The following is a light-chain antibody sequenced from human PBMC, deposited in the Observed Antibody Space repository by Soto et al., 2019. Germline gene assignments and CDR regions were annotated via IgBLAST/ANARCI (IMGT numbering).Light chain of an antibody. J-gene: IGKJ3*01. CDR1: QSVGTQ. CDR3: HQRSDLPFT. CDR2: DAY. V-gene: IGKV3-11*01. Sequence: EVVLTQSPATLSLSPGERATLSCRASQSVGTQLGWSQQKPGQAPRLLIYDAYNRATDIPARFSGSGSGTDFTLSISSLEPEDFAVYYCHQRSDLPFTFGPGTKLDMK.